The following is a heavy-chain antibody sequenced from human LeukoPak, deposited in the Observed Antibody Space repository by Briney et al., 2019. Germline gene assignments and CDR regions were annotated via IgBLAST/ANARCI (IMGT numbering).Heavy chain of an antibody. Sequence: ASVKVSCKASGYTFTSYDINWVRQATGQGLEWMGWMDPNSGNTGYAQKFQGRVTMTRNTSISTAYMELSSLRSEDTAVYYCARMEGYSGSYEVDYWGQGTLVTVSS. CDR1: GYTFTSYD. CDR2: MDPNSGNT. D-gene: IGHD1-26*01. CDR3: ARMEGYSGSYEVDY. J-gene: IGHJ4*02. V-gene: IGHV1-8*01.